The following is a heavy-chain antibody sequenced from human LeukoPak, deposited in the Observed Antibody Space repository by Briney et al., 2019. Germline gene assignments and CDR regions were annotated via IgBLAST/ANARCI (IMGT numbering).Heavy chain of an antibody. D-gene: IGHD5-12*01. Sequence: GESLKIPCQAPGYHFTRYWIGWGRQLPGKGLEGMGLLYPRDSDTRYTPSFQGQVTFSADNSINTAYLQWSSLRASDTAIYYCARQMGVASRKNYFDSWGQGTLVTVSA. CDR3: ARQMGVASRKNYFDS. V-gene: IGHV5-51*01. CDR2: LYPRDSDT. J-gene: IGHJ4*02. CDR1: GYHFTRYW.